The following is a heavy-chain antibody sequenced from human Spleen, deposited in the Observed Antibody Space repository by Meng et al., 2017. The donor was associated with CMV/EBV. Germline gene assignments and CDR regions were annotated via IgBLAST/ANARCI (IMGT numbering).Heavy chain of an antibody. Sequence: FSGFSLGSCGVGVRWIRHTAGKALEWLALIYWNDAERYTPSLKRRLTLTKDPCKNQVVLTMTNMDPVHTATYFCAHRLSGWSGYPSWGQGTLVTVSS. CDR3: AHRLSGWSGYPS. CDR1: GFSLGSCGVG. V-gene: IGHV2-5*01. CDR2: IYWNDAE. D-gene: IGHD3-3*01. J-gene: IGHJ5*02.